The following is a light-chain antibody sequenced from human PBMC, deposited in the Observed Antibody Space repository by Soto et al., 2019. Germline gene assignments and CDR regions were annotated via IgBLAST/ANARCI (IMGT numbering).Light chain of an antibody. J-gene: IGKJ3*01. CDR1: QSVDNY. Sequence: DLQMTHSPSSLSASLGDTLTLTRRASQSVDNYLKWYQQQPGKAPGLLIYAASTLQSGVPSRVSASGSGTDVTLTISSLQPEEWATDDGQQELRPPLTFGPGTKVDIK. CDR3: QQELRPPLT. CDR2: AAS. V-gene: IGKV1-39*01.